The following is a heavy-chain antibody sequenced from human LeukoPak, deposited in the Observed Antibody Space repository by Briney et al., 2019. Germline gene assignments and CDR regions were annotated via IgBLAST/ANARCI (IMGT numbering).Heavy chain of an antibody. V-gene: IGHV4-4*02. CDR1: GGSISTNNW. D-gene: IGHD1-26*01. Sequence: PSETLSLTCAVSGGSISTNNWWTWVRQPPGKGLEWIGEIHHSGSTDYNPSLKSRVTISPDKSKNQFSLTLTSVTAADAAVYFCARAPLSGTYYTDAFDIWGQGTMVTVSS. CDR3: ARAPLSGTYYTDAFDI. J-gene: IGHJ3*02. CDR2: IHHSGST.